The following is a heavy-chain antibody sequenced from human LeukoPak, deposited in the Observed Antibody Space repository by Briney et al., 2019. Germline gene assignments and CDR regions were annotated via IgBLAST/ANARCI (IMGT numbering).Heavy chain of an antibody. Sequence: GGSLRLSCAASGFTLSSYEMNWVRQTPGKGLEWVSYISGSGGTIYYTASVEGRFTISRDKAKNSLYLQLNSLRADDTAVYYCARYCSGGSCYLGVDYWGQGTLVTVSS. V-gene: IGHV3-48*03. CDR2: ISGSGGTI. J-gene: IGHJ4*02. CDR1: GFTLSSYE. D-gene: IGHD2-15*01. CDR3: ARYCSGGSCYLGVDY.